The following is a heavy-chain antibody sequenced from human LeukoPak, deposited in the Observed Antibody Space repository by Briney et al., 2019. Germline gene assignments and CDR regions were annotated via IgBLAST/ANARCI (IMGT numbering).Heavy chain of an antibody. CDR1: GFTFSNYA. D-gene: IGHD2-21*02. V-gene: IGHV3-23*01. J-gene: IGHJ4*02. CDR3: AKDIVGGGDDY. Sequence: HTGGSLRLSCAASGFTFSNYAMSWVRQAPGKGLEWVSGISGSDGTTYYADSVKGRFTISRDNAKNSVYLQMNSLRAEDTAVYYCAKDIVGGGDDYWGQGTLVIVSS. CDR2: ISGSDGTT.